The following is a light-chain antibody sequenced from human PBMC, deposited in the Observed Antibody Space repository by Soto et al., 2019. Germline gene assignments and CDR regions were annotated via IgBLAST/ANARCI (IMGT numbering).Light chain of an antibody. J-gene: IGKJ1*01. CDR1: QSVSSSY. CDR3: QQYGSSPFT. Sequence: ELVLTQPPGTLSLSPGERATLSCRASQSVSSSYLAWYQQKPGQAPRPLIYGASSRAIGIPERFSGSGSGTDFTVTISRLEPEDFAVYYCQQYGSSPFTFGQGTKVEIK. V-gene: IGKV3-20*01. CDR2: GAS.